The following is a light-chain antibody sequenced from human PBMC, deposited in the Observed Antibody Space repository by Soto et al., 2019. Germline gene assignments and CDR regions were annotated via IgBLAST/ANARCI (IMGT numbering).Light chain of an antibody. CDR3: QQRGNWPSLT. V-gene: IGKV3-11*01. J-gene: IGKJ4*01. CDR2: DAS. CDR1: QSISSQ. Sequence: EIVLTQSPATLSLSPGERATLSCRASQSISSQLAWYQQKPGQAPRLLIYDASNRATGIPARFRGSGSGTDFTLTIAGLEPADFADYYCQQRGNWPSLTFGGGTKVEIK.